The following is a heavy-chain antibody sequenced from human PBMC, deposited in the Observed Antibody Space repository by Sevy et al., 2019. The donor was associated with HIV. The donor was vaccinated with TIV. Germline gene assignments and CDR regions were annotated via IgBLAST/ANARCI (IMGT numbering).Heavy chain of an antibody. J-gene: IGHJ4*02. CDR2: ISYDGSNK. CDR1: VFTFSNYA. D-gene: IGHD3-22*01. V-gene: IGHV3-30*18. CDR3: AKDYRVLLITTIDY. Sequence: GGSLRLSCSASVFTFSNYAKHWVRQAPGKGLEWVGFISYDGSNKYYADSVKGRFTISRDNGNNTLYLQMNSLGAEDTAVYYCAKDYRVLLITTIDYWGQGTLVTVSS.